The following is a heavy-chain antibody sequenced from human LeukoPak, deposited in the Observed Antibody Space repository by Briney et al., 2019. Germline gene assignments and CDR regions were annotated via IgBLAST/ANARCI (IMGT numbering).Heavy chain of an antibody. CDR1: GGCIPGYY. V-gene: IGHV4-34*01. CDR2: IHYTGAT. Sequence: PSDTLSLTCAVYGGCIPGYYWSWIRQTPARGLEWVGEIHYTGATSYNPSLKSRATISTDTSKNQFSLRLSSVTAADTAVYYCARGNILTGYCFDFWGQGALVTVSS. J-gene: IGHJ4*02. CDR3: ARGNILTGYCFDF. D-gene: IGHD3-9*01.